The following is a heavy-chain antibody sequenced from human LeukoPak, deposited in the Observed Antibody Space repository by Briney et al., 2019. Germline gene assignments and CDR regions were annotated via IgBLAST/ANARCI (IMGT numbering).Heavy chain of an antibody. CDR1: DGSLSGYY. CDR2: INHSGST. J-gene: IGHJ4*02. CDR3: ARGPHGFDY. V-gene: IGHV4-34*01. Sequence: PSETLSLTCAVYDGSLSGYYWNWFRQPPGKRLEWIGEINHSGSTNYNPSLKSRVTISSDTSKNHFSLMLRSVTAADTAVYYCARGPHGFDYWGQGTLVTVSS.